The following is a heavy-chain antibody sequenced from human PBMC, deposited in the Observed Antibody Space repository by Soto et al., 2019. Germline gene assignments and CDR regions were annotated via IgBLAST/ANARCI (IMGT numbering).Heavy chain of an antibody. V-gene: IGHV1-24*01. CDR1: GYTLTGLS. CDR2: FDPEDGKR. Sequence: QVQLVQSGAEVKKPGASVKVSCKVSGYTLTGLSMHWVRQAPGKGLEWMGGFDPEDGKRIYAQKLQGRVTMTEDTSTDTGYMELSSLRSEDTAVHYCATVETLGYCTNSLCVSWDYWGQGTLVTVSS. D-gene: IGHD2-8*01. J-gene: IGHJ4*02. CDR3: ATVETLGYCTNSLCVSWDY.